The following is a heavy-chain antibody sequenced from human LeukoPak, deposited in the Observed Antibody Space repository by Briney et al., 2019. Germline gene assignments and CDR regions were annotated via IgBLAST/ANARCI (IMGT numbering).Heavy chain of an antibody. V-gene: IGHV3-30*18. D-gene: IGHD3-22*01. CDR2: ISXXGSNK. Sequence: ISXXGSNKYYGDSVKGRFTISRDNSRNTLYLQMNSLRAEDTAVYYCAKDNYYDSSGYSDDAFDIWGQGTMVTVSS. J-gene: IGHJ3*02. CDR3: AKDNYYDSSGYSDDAFDI.